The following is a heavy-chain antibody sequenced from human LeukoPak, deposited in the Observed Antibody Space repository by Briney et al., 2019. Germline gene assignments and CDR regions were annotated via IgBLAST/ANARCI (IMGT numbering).Heavy chain of an antibody. V-gene: IGHV3-23*01. Sequence: PGGSLRLSCAASGFTFSSYAMSWVRQAPGKGLEWLSAISGSGDSTYYAESVKGRFTMSRDNSKNTLYLQMNSLRAEDTAVYYCANAAVAVYYFDYWGQGTLVTVSS. CDR3: ANAAVAVYYFDY. CDR2: ISGSGDST. J-gene: IGHJ4*02. D-gene: IGHD6-19*01. CDR1: GFTFSSYA.